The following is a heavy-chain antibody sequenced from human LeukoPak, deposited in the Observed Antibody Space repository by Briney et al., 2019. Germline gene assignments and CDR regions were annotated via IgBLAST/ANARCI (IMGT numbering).Heavy chain of an antibody. Sequence: PGGSLRLSCTTSGFTFSGHFMSWIRQAPGKGLEWVSSINTDENTIYYADSVRGRFTVSRDNAKSSLSLQMNSLRAEDTAAYYWGAQYGGILGGGGQGPPVPVSS. CDR2: INTDENTI. J-gene: IGHJ4*02. D-gene: IGHD2/OR15-2a*01. CDR1: GFTFSGHF. V-gene: IGHV3-11*04. CDR3: GAQYGGILGG.